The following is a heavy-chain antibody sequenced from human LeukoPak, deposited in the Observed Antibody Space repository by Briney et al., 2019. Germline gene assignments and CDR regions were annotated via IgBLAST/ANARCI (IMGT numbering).Heavy chain of an antibody. V-gene: IGHV3-66*01. CDR3: AREGGGPSGPLDY. J-gene: IGHJ4*02. CDR1: GFTFSINY. Sequence: GGSLRLSCAASGFTFSINYMTWVRQAPGTGLEWVSVIYGSGGTYYSDSVKGRFTISRDNSKNTLYLQMNSLRAEDTAVYYCAREGGGPSGPLDYWGQGTLVTVSS. D-gene: IGHD3-3*01. CDR2: IYGSGGT.